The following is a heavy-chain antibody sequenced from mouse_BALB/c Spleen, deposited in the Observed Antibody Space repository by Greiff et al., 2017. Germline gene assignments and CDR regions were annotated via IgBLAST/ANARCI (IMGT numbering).Heavy chain of an antibody. CDR2: ISSGSSTI. CDR3: ARFGYYIDY. Sequence: EVQLVESGGGLVQPGGSRKLSCAASGFTFSSFGMHWVRQAPEKGLEWVAYISSGSSTIYYADTVKGRFTISRDNPKNTLFLQMTSLRSEDTAMYYCARFGYYIDYWGQGTTLTVSS. CDR1: GFTFSSFG. V-gene: IGHV5-17*02. D-gene: IGHD2-2*01. J-gene: IGHJ2*01.